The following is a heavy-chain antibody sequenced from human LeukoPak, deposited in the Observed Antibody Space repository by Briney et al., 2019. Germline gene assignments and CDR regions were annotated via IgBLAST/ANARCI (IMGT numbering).Heavy chain of an antibody. CDR2: INSDGSST. V-gene: IGHV3-74*01. Sequence: GGSLRLSCAASGFTFSSYGMHWVRQAPGKGLVWVSRINSDGSSTSYADSVKGRFTISRDNANNTLYLQVNSLRVEDTAVYYCARADLVGGRSGGPYFDYWGQGTLVTVSS. CDR1: GFTFSSYG. J-gene: IGHJ4*02. CDR3: ARADLVGGRSGGPYFDY. D-gene: IGHD1-26*01.